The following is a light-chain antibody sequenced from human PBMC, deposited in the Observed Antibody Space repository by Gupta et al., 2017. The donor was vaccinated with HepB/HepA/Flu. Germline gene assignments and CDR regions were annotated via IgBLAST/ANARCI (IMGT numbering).Light chain of an antibody. CDR2: DVS. Sequence: QSALTQPASVSGSPGQPITISCTGTSSDVGGYNYVSWYQQHPGKAPNLMSYDVSNRPSGVSNRFSGSKSGNTASLTISGLQAEDEADYYCSSYTSSSTHYVFGTGTKVTVL. CDR3: SSYTSSSTHYV. CDR1: SSDVGGYNY. V-gene: IGLV2-14*01. J-gene: IGLJ1*01.